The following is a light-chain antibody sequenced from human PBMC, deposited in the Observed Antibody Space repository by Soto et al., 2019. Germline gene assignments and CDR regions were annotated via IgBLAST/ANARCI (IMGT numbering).Light chain of an antibody. Sequence: EIVLTQSPATLSLSPGERATLSCRASQSVSSYLAWYQQKPGQAPRLLIYDASNSATGIPARFSGSGSGTEFTLTITSLEPEDFAVYYCQQRSNRPPLFTFGPGTKVDIK. CDR3: QQRSNRPPLFT. J-gene: IGKJ3*01. V-gene: IGKV3-11*01. CDR1: QSVSSY. CDR2: DAS.